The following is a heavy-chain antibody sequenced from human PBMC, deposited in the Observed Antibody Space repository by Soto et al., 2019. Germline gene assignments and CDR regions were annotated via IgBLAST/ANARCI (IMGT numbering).Heavy chain of an antibody. CDR3: VKERQKVVIWTSAH. CDR1: GFTFSTYA. J-gene: IGHJ4*02. D-gene: IGHD3-22*01. V-gene: IGHV3-64D*08. CDR2: IGTSGVAT. Sequence: GGSLRLSCSASGFTFSTYAMHWVRQAPGKGLEYVSGIGTSGVATHYADSVKGRFTISRDNSMNTLYLQMSSLRAEDTAVYYCVKERQKVVIWTSAHWGQGALVTVSS.